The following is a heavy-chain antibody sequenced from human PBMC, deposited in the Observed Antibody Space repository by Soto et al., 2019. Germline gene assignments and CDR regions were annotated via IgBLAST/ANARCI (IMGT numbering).Heavy chain of an antibody. V-gene: IGHV1-3*01. D-gene: IGHD1-26*01. Sequence: GASVKVSCKASGYTFTSYAMHWVRQAPGQRLEWMGWINAGNGNTKYSQKFQGRVTITRDTSASTAYMELSSLRSEDTAVYYCARDIEGVQWGGDAFDIWGQGTMVTVSS. CDR2: INAGNGNT. CDR1: GYTFTSYA. J-gene: IGHJ3*02. CDR3: ARDIEGVQWGGDAFDI.